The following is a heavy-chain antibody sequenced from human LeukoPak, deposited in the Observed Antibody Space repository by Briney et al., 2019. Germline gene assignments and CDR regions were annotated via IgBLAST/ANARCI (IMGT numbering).Heavy chain of an antibody. D-gene: IGHD2-15*01. Sequence: PSETLSLTCAVYGGSFSGYYWSWIRQPPGKGLEWIGEINHSGSTNYNPSLKSRVTISVDTSKNQFSLNLSSVTAADTAVYYCARASEVVAPFDYWGQGTLVTVSS. CDR2: INHSGST. CDR1: GGSFSGYY. CDR3: ARASEVVAPFDY. J-gene: IGHJ4*02. V-gene: IGHV4-34*01.